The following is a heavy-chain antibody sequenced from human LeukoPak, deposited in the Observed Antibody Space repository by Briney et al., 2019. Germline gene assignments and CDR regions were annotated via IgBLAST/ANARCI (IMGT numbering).Heavy chain of an antibody. CDR2: IYHSGST. CDR3: ARASGVPPNHAFDI. J-gene: IGHJ3*02. CDR1: GVSISSGSNY. V-gene: IGHV4-39*07. Sequence: SETLSLTCSVSGVSISSGSNYWGWIRQPPGKGLEWIGSIYHSGSTYYNPSLKSRVTISVDTSKNQFSLKLSSVTAADTAVYYCARASGVPPNHAFDIWGQGTMVTVSS.